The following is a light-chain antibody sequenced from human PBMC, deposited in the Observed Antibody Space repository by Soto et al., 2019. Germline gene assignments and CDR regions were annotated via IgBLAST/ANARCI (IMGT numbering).Light chain of an antibody. V-gene: IGLV3-25*02. Sequence: SYELTQPPSVSVSPGQTARITCSGDESPKEYAYWYQQKPGQAPLLVIYKDTERPSGIPERFSASSSGTTVTLTISGVQAEDEGDYYCLSADSSRLYVFGTGTKLTVL. CDR1: ESPKEY. J-gene: IGLJ1*01. CDR2: KDT. CDR3: LSADSSRLYV.